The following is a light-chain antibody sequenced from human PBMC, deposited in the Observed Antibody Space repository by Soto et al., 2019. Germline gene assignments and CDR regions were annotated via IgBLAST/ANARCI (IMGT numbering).Light chain of an antibody. J-gene: IGKJ4*02. CDR2: DTS. Sequence: EIAMTQSPATLSVSPGEGATLSCRANQGISTTLAWYQHKPGQAPRLLIYDTSTRATGTPARFSGSGSGTESTLTISSLQAEDFAMYYGQPYNDWPLTFGRGTKVDSK. CDR3: QPYNDWPLT. V-gene: IGKV3-15*01. CDR1: QGISTT.